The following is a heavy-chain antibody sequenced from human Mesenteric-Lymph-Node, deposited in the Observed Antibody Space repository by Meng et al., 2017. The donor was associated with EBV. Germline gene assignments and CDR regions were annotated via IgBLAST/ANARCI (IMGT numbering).Heavy chain of an antibody. CDR2: VFHIGST. CDR3: ARVSEISGTWLDC. D-gene: IGHD1-7*01. J-gene: IGHJ1*01. Sequence: QGQVQGSGPGLVKPSGTLSLPCPVSCGSISGNNWGSWIRQPPGKGLEWIGEVFHIGSTNYNPSLKSRVTISLDKSKNQFSLKLTSVTAADTAVYFCARVSEISGTWLDCWGQGTLVTVSS. V-gene: IGHV4-4*02. CDR1: CGSISGNNW.